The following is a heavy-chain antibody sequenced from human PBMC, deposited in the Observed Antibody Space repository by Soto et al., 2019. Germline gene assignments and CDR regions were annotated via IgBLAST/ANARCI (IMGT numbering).Heavy chain of an antibody. CDR3: ARVASYSNYYFDY. D-gene: IGHD4-4*01. CDR2: INHSGST. V-gene: IGHV4-34*01. Sequence: PSETLSLTCAVYGGSFSGYYWSWIRQPPGKGLEWIGEINHSGSTNYNPSLKSRVTISVDTSKNQFSLKLSFVTAADTAVYYCARVASYSNYYFDYWGQGTLVTVSS. CDR1: GGSFSGYY. J-gene: IGHJ4*02.